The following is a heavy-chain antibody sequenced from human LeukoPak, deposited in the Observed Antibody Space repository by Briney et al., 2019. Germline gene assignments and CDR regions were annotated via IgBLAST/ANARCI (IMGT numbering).Heavy chain of an antibody. V-gene: IGHV3-7*01. CDR1: GFTFSSYW. D-gene: IGHD3-9*01. J-gene: IGHJ3*02. CDR2: IKQDGSEK. Sequence: GGSLRLSCAASGFTFSSYWMSWVRQAPGKGLEWVANIKQDGSEKYYVDSVKGRFTIPRDNAKNSLYLQMNSLRAEDTAVYYCARDVLRYFDWYPRSAFDIWGQGTMVTVSS. CDR3: ARDVLRYFDWYPRSAFDI.